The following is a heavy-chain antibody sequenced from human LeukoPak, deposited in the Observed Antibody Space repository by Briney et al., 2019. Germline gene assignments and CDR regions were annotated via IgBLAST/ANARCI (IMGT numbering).Heavy chain of an antibody. CDR2: ISASNGNT. Sequence: ASVKVSCKASGYTFTRYGISGVRQAPGQGLQWLGWISASNGNTNCAQKFRDRVTMSTDTSTGTAYLDVRSLTSDDTAVYYCARDHSNWNYAPDFWGQGTLVIVSS. J-gene: IGHJ4*02. CDR3: ARDHSNWNYAPDF. D-gene: IGHD1-7*01. V-gene: IGHV1-18*01. CDR1: GYTFTRYG.